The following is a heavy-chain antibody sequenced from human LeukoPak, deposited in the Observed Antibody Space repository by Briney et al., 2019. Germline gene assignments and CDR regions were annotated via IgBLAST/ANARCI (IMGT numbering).Heavy chain of an antibody. V-gene: IGHV6-1*01. D-gene: IGHD5-18*01. Sequence: SQPLSLACAISGDSVSSNSAACNWIRQSPSRGLQWLGRTFYRSKWFNNYAVSVKSRITINPDTSKNQFSLQLNSVTPEDTAVYYCARDTASDTAMSAWGQGTLVTVSS. CDR1: GDSVSSNSAA. J-gene: IGHJ5*02. CDR2: TFYRSKWFN. CDR3: ARDTASDTAMSA.